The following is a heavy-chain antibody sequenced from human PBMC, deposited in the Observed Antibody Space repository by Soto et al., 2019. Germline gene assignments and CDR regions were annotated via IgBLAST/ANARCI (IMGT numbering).Heavy chain of an antibody. CDR1: GYTFTSYG. J-gene: IGHJ4*02. V-gene: IGHV1-18*01. D-gene: IGHD2-21*02. Sequence: GASVKVSCKASGYTFTSYGISWVRQAPGQGLEWMGWISAYNGNTNYAQKLQGRVTMTTDTSTSTAYMELRSLRSDDTAVYYCARDVNAGVVVTAPAGYWGQGTLVTVSS. CDR2: ISAYNGNT. CDR3: ARDVNAGVVVTAPAGY.